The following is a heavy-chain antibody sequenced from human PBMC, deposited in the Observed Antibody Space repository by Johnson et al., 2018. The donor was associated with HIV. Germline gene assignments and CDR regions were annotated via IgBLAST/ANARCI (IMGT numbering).Heavy chain of an antibody. CDR2: LSYDGSTK. CDR3: AKALGWELSI. J-gene: IGHJ3*02. V-gene: IGHV3-30*04. CDR1: GFTFSHYA. Sequence: QVQLVESGGGVVQPGRSLRLSCAASGFTFSHYAMHWVRQAPGKGLEWVASLSYDGSTKDYADSVKGRFTISSDNSKNTLYLQMNSLRAEDTAVYYCAKALGWELSIWGQGTMVTVSS. D-gene: IGHD1-26*01.